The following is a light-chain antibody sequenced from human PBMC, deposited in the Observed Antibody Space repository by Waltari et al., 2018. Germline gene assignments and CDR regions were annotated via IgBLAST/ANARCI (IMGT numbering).Light chain of an antibody. CDR1: QSVSRS. CDR2: GAP. Sequence: IVLTQSPGTLSLSPGERATLSCRASQSVSRSLAWYQQKPGQAPKLLIYGAPTRATGIPDRFTGSESGTDFSLTISSLEPEDFAIYFCQHYVRLPATFGQGTKVEIK. V-gene: IGKV3-20*01. CDR3: QHYVRLPAT. J-gene: IGKJ1*01.